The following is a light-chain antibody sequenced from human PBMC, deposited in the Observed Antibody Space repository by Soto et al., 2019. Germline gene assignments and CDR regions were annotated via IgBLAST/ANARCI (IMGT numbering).Light chain of an antibody. J-gene: IGKJ1*01. CDR1: QSVSSN. CDR2: GAS. V-gene: IGKV3-15*01. Sequence: IEMTQSPATLSVPPGDTATLSCRASQSVSSNVAWYQRRPGQAPRLLIYGASTRATGIPARFSGSGSGTHITLTIISLQSEDFALYYCQQYNNWPPWTFGQGTKVEIK. CDR3: QQYNNWPPWT.